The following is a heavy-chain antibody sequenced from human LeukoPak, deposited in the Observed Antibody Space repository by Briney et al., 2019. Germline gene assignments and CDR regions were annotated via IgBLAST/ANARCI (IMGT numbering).Heavy chain of an antibody. CDR2: ISGSGDST. J-gene: IGHJ4*02. CDR3: AKNTSGSYFDS. CDR1: GFTFSTYA. D-gene: IGHD1-26*01. V-gene: IGHV3-23*01. Sequence: GGSLRLSCAASGFTFSTYAMSWVRQAPGKGLEWVSAISGSGDSTNYADSVKGRFTISRGNSKNTLYLQMNSLRVEDTAVYYCAKNTSGSYFDSWGQGTLVTVSS.